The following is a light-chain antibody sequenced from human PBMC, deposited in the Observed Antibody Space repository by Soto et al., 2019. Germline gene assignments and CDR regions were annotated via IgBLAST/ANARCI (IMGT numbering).Light chain of an antibody. Sequence: EIVLTQSPGTLSLSLGXRVTLSCRASQSVSSNYLAWYQQKPGQAPRLLIYGVSSRATGIPDRFTGSGSGRDFALTISRLEPEDFAVYYCQQYGRSPYSFGQGTKVDIK. V-gene: IGKV3-20*01. CDR3: QQYGRSPYS. J-gene: IGKJ2*01. CDR1: QSVSSNY. CDR2: GVS.